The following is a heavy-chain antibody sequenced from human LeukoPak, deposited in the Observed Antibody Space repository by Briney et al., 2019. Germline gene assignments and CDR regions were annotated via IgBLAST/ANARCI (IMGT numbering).Heavy chain of an antibody. V-gene: IGHV4-34*01. Sequence: SETLSLTCAVCGGSFSGYYWSWIRQPPGKGLEWIGEINHSGSTNYNPSLKSRVTISVDTSKNQFSLKLSSVTAADTAVYYCARGLPAPIAMTTVTTPLYYYYGMDVWGQGTTVTVSS. CDR1: GGSFSGYY. J-gene: IGHJ6*02. CDR3: ARGLPAPIAMTTVTTPLYYYYGMDV. CDR2: INHSGST. D-gene: IGHD4-17*01.